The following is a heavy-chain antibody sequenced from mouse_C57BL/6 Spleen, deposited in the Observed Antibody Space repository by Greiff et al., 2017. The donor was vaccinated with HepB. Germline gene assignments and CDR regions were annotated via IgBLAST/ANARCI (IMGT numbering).Heavy chain of an antibody. CDR3: AERGSSYYYAMDY. CDR1: GYTFTDYY. D-gene: IGHD1-1*01. CDR2: INPYNGGT. J-gene: IGHJ4*01. V-gene: IGHV1-19*01. Sequence: EVQLQQSGPVLVKPGASVKMSCKASGYTFTDYYMNWVKQSHGKSLEWIGVINPYNGGTSYNQKFKGKATLTVDKSSSTAYMELNSLTSEDSAVYYCAERGSSYYYAMDYWGQGTSVTVSS.